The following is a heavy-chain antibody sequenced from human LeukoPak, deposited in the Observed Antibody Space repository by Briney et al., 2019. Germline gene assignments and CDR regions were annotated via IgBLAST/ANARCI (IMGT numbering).Heavy chain of an antibody. CDR3: ARTVFGAYNWFDP. J-gene: IGHJ5*02. CDR1: GFTFSSYD. V-gene: IGHV3-21*01. Sequence: AGGSLRLSCAASGFTFSSYDMNWVRQAPGKGLEWVSSISSTSNYINYADSVKGRFTISRDNAKSSLYLQMNSLRVDDTAVYYCARTVFGAYNWFDPWARVPWSPSPQ. D-gene: IGHD3-3*01. CDR2: ISSTSNYI.